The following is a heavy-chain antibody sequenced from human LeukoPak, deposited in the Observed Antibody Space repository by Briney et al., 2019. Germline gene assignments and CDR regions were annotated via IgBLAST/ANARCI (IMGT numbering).Heavy chain of an antibody. D-gene: IGHD6-13*01. CDR3: ARDPGGIAAAGIVLRYFDY. V-gene: IGHV3-30-3*01. CDR1: GFTFSSYA. Sequence: PGGSLRLSCAASGFTFSSYAMHWVRQAPGKGLEWVAVISYDGGNKYYADSVKGRFTISRDNSKNTLYLQMNSLRAEDTAVYYCARDPGGIAAAGIVLRYFDYWGQGTLVTVSS. J-gene: IGHJ4*02. CDR2: ISYDGGNK.